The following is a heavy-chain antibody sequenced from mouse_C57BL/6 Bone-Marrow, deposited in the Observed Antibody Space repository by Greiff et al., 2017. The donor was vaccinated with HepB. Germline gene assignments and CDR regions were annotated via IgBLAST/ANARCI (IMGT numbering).Heavy chain of an antibody. CDR1: GYTFTDYN. CDR2: INPNNGGT. D-gene: IGHD1-1*01. Sequence: EVQVVESGPELVKPGASVKIPCKASGYTFTDYNMDWVKQSHGKSLEWIGDINPNNGGTIYNQKFKGKATLTVDKSSSTAYMELRSLTSEDTAVYYCARRIRTVGPWFAYWGQGTLVTVSA. V-gene: IGHV1-18*01. J-gene: IGHJ3*01. CDR3: ARRIRTVGPWFAY.